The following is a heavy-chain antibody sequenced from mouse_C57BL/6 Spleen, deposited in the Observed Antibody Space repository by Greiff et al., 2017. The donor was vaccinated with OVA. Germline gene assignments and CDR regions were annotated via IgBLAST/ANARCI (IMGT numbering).Heavy chain of an antibody. CDR2: IDPENGDT. V-gene: IGHV14-4*01. CDR1: GFNIKDDY. CDR3: TTYLLTGTLDY. J-gene: IGHJ2*01. Sequence: EVKLQESGAELVRPGASVKLSCTASGFNIKDDYMHWVKQRPEQGLEWIGWIDPENGDTEYASKFQGKATITADTSSNTAYLQLSSLTSEDTAVYYCTTYLLTGTLDYWGQGTTLTVSS. D-gene: IGHD4-1*01.